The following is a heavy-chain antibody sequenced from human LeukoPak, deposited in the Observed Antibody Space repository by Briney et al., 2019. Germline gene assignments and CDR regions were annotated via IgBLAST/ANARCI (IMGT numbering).Heavy chain of an antibody. J-gene: IGHJ4*02. CDR2: IRYDGSNK. CDR1: GFTFSSYG. Sequence: GRSLRLSCAASGFTFSSYGMHWVRQAPGKGLEWVAFIRYDGSNKYYADSVKGRFTISRDNSKNTLYLQMNSLRAEDTAVYYCANEYSSSWYLDYWGQGTLVTVSS. D-gene: IGHD6-13*01. V-gene: IGHV3-30*02. CDR3: ANEYSSSWYLDY.